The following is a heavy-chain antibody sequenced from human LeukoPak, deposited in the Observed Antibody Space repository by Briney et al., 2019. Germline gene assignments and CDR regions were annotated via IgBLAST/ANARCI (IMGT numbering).Heavy chain of an antibody. D-gene: IGHD3-22*01. J-gene: IGHJ3*02. Sequence: GGSLRLSCAASDFTFSDYYMSWIRQAPGKGLEWVSYISYSSTIDYADSVKGRFTISRDNAKNSLYLQMNSLRAEDTAVYYCARDRLDALDIWGQGTMVTVSS. CDR2: ISYSSTI. CDR3: ARDRLDALDI. V-gene: IGHV3-69-1*01. CDR1: DFTFSDYY.